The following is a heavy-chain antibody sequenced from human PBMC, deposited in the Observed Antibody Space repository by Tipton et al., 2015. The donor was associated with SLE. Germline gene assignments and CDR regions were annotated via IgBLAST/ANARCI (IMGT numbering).Heavy chain of an antibody. V-gene: IGHV4-59*01. CDR3: ATDRRIVVVPAAMDYNWFDP. J-gene: IGHJ5*02. D-gene: IGHD2-2*01. CDR1: GDSITYYY. Sequence: TLSLTCTVSGDSITYYYWSWIRQPPGKGLEWIGYVYYGGSTNYNPSLKSRVTIPLDTSKNQFSLQLSSVTAADTAVYYCATDRRIVVVPAAMDYNWFDPWGHGTLVTISS. CDR2: VYYGGST.